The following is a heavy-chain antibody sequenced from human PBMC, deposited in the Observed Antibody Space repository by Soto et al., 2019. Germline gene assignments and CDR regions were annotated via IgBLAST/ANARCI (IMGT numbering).Heavy chain of an antibody. Sequence: GSLILSCAASGFTFDDFSMHWVRQAPGKGLEWVSLIGRDGIYTYYADSVKGRFTISRDNSKNSLYLQMNSLRTEDTAFYFCAKEKHDASWTAFDYWGQGTLVTVSS. CDR1: GFTFDDFS. V-gene: IGHV3-43*01. CDR3: AKEKHDASWTAFDY. D-gene: IGHD2-2*01. CDR2: IGRDGIYT. J-gene: IGHJ4*02.